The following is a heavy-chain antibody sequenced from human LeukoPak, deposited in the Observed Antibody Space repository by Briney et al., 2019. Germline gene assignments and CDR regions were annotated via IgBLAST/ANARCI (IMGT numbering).Heavy chain of an antibody. D-gene: IGHD3-22*01. CDR3: ASIYYYDSAPFDP. V-gene: IGHV4-59*12. Sequence: PSETLSLTCTVSGGSISNYYWNWVRQPPGKGLEWIAYIYYSGITNYNPSLKSRVTISVDTSKNQFSLKLSSVTAADTAVYYCASIYYYDSAPFDPWGQGTLVTVSS. J-gene: IGHJ5*02. CDR1: GGSISNYY. CDR2: IYYSGIT.